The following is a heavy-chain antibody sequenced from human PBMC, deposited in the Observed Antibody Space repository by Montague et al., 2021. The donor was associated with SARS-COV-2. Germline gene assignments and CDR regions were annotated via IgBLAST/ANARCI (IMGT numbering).Heavy chain of an antibody. CDR3: AGAFTDWLRYYGMDF. V-gene: IGHV4-39*01. J-gene: IGHJ6*02. D-gene: IGHD3-9*01. CDR1: GGSISSSSYY. CDR2: IYYSGST. Sequence: SETLSLTCTVSGGSISSSSYYWGWIRQPPGQGLEWIGSIYYSGSTYYNPSLKSRVTISVDTSENQFSLKLSSVTAADTAVYYCAGAFTDWLRYYGMDFWGQGTTVTVSS.